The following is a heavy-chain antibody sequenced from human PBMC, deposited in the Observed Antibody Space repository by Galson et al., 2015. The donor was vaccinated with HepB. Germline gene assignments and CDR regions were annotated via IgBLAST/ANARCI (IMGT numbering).Heavy chain of an antibody. D-gene: IGHD3-22*01. Sequence: SLRLSCAASGFTFSSYAMHWVRQAPGKGLEWLSYINSESNTIFYADSVRGRFTVSRDNARNSLYLQMNSLRVEDTAIYYCARETGHFDSRGYSERDFDYWGQGALVTVSS. CDR3: ARETGHFDSRGYSERDFDY. J-gene: IGHJ4*02. V-gene: IGHV3-48*04. CDR1: GFTFSSYA. CDR2: INSESNTI.